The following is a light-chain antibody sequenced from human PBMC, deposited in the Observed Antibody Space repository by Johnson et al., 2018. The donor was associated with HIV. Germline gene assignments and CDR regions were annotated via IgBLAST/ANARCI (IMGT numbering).Light chain of an antibody. CDR3: GTWDSTLSAGGYV. CDR1: TSNIGDNY. Sequence: HSVLTQPPSVSAAPGQRVTISCSGSTSNIGDNYVSWYQHLPGTAPKLLIYENNKRPSGIPDRFSGSKSGTSATLGITGLQTGDEADYYCGTWDSTLSAGGYVFGTGTKVTVL. J-gene: IGLJ1*01. CDR2: ENN. V-gene: IGLV1-51*02.